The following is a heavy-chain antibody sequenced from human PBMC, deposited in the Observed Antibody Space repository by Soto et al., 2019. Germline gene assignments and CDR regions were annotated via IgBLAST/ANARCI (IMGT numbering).Heavy chain of an antibody. Sequence: GASVEVSCKASGGTFSSYAISWVRQAPGQGLEWMGGIIPIFGTANYAQKFQGRVTITADKSTSTAYMELSSLRSEDTAVYYCARLQPMYYFDYWGQGTLVTVSS. CDR1: GGTFSSYA. V-gene: IGHV1-69*06. D-gene: IGHD4-4*01. CDR2: IIPIFGTA. CDR3: ARLQPMYYFDY. J-gene: IGHJ4*02.